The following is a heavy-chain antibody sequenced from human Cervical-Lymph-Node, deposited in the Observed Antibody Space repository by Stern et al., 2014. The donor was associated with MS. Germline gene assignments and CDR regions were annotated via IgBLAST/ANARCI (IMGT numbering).Heavy chain of an antibody. CDR3: TRDYSDGTYCNTHYYFGMDV. CDR1: GFTFSSYW. D-gene: IGHD4-11*01. J-gene: IGHJ6*02. V-gene: IGHV3-7*01. Sequence: VQLEESGGGLAQPGGSLRLSCAASGFTFSSYWMTWVRQAPGQGLEWVANIKQDGGEAYYADYVKGRFTVSRDNSTISLYIQLNSLSAEDTAVYYCTRDYSDGTYCNTHYYFGMDVWGQGTPVIVSS. CDR2: IKQDGGEA.